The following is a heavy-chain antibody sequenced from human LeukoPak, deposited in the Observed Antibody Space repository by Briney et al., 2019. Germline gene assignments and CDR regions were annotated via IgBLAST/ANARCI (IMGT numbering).Heavy chain of an antibody. CDR3: TKARSASSSSCYNY. CDR1: GFTFSNYS. V-gene: IGHV3-23*01. J-gene: IGHJ4*02. D-gene: IGHD2-2*02. CDR2: ISGSDTST. Sequence: GGSLRLSCAASGFTFSNYSMTWVRQAPGKGLEWVSSISGSDTSTYYADSVKGRFTISRDNSKNTLELQMDNLRAEDTAVYYCTKARSASSSSCYNYWGQGILVTVSS.